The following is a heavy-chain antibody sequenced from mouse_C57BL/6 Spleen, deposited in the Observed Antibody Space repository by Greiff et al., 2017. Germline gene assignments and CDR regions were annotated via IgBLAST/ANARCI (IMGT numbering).Heavy chain of an antibody. Sequence: DVMLVESGGGLVKPGGSLKLSCAASGFTFSSYTMSWVRQTPEKRLEWVATISGGGGNTYYPDSVKGRFTISRDNAKNNLYLQMSSLRSEDTALYYCARHGDGYCFYAMDYWGQGTSVTVSS. J-gene: IGHJ4*01. CDR2: ISGGGGNT. V-gene: IGHV5-9*01. CDR1: GFTFSSYT. D-gene: IGHD2-3*01. CDR3: ARHGDGYCFYAMDY.